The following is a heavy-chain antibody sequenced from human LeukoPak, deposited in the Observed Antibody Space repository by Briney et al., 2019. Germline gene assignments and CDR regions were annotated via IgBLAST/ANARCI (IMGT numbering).Heavy chain of an antibody. D-gene: IGHD1-26*01. V-gene: IGHV3-7*01. J-gene: IGHJ4*02. CDR3: ARVQWELRGVGSYFEY. CDR2: IKQDGSEK. CDR1: GFTFSSYW. Sequence: GGSLRLSCAVSGFTFSSYWMSWVRQAPGKGLEWVANIKQDGSEKYYVDSVKGRFTMSRDNAKNSLYLQMNSLRAEDTAVYYCARVQWELRGVGSYFEYWGQGALVTVSS.